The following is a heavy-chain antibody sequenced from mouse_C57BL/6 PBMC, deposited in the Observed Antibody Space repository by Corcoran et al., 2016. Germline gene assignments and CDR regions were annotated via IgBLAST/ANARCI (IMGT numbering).Heavy chain of an antibody. CDR1: GFNIKNTY. V-gene: IGHV14-3*01. D-gene: IGHD2-1*01. CDR2: IDPANGNT. J-gene: IGHJ1*03. CDR3: ARGHYDNPYWYFDV. Sequence: EVQLQQSVAELVRPGASVKLSCIASGFNIKNTYMHWVKQRPEQGLEWIGKIDPANGNTKYAPKFQDKATITADTSPNTAYLQLSSLTSEDTAIYYCARGHYDNPYWYFDVWGTGTTVTVSS.